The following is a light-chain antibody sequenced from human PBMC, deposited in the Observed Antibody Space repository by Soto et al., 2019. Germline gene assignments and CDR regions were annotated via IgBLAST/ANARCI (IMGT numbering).Light chain of an antibody. CDR3: QQFASSPYT. V-gene: IGKV3-20*01. Sequence: EIVLTQSPDTLSSSPGERATLSCRASQAVSNAYLAWYQHKPGQVPRLLIHGAINRATGIPDRFSGGGSGTDFTLTINRLEHEDFAVYYCQQFASSPYTFVQGTKVEIK. CDR2: GAI. CDR1: QAVSNAY. J-gene: IGKJ2*01.